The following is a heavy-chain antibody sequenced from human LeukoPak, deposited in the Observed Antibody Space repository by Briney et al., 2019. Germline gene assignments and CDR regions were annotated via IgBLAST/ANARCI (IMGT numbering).Heavy chain of an antibody. CDR3: ARGVAAAGFDY. J-gene: IGHJ4*02. D-gene: IGHD6-13*01. V-gene: IGHV3-53*01. CDR1: GFTLSSNY. CDR2: IYSGGST. Sequence: PGGSLRLSCAASGFTLSSNYMSWVRQAPGKGLEWVSVIYSGGSTYYADSVKGRFTISRDNSKNTLYLQMNSLRAEDTAVYYCARGVAAAGFDYWGQGTLGTVSS.